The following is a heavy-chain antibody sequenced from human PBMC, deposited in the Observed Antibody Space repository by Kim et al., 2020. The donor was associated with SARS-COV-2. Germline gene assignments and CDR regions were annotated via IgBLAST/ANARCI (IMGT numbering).Heavy chain of an antibody. CDR1: GFTFSSYG. CDR3: ARDYDFWSGYHYRYGMDV. Sequence: GGSLRLSCAASGFTFSSYGMHWVRQAPGKGLEWVAVIWYDGSNKYYADSVKGRFTISRDNSKNTLYLQMNSLRAEDTAVYYCARDYDFWSGYHYRYGMDVWGQGTTVTVSS. J-gene: IGHJ6*02. D-gene: IGHD3-3*01. V-gene: IGHV3-33*01. CDR2: IWYDGSNK.